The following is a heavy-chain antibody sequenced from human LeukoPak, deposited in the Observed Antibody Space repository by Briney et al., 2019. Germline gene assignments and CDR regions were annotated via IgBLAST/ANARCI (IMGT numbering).Heavy chain of an antibody. CDR1: GGSISSYY. J-gene: IGHJ4*02. CDR2: IYTSGST. Sequence: SETLSLTCTVSGGSISSYYWSWIRQPAGKGLEWIGRIYTSGSTNYNPSLKSRVTMSVDTSKNQFSLKLSSVTAADTAVYYCARVNYYDSSVFEVPLAAFDYWGQGTLVTVSS. D-gene: IGHD3-22*01. CDR3: ARVNYYDSSVFEVPLAAFDY. V-gene: IGHV4-4*07.